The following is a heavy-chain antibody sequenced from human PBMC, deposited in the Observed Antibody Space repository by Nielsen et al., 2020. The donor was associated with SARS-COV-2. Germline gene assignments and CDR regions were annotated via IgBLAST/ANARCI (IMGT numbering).Heavy chain of an antibody. Sequence: GESLNISCAASGFTFSSYSMNCVRQAPGKGLEWVSYISSSSSTIYYADSVKGRFTISRDNAKNSPYLQMNSLRAEDTAVYYCARDIGITGTTSWGQGTLVTVSS. CDR3: ARDIGITGTTS. D-gene: IGHD1-7*01. CDR1: GFTFSSYS. V-gene: IGHV3-48*01. J-gene: IGHJ4*02. CDR2: ISSSSSTI.